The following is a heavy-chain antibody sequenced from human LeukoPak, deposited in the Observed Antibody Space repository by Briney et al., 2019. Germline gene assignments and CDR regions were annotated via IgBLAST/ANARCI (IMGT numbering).Heavy chain of an antibody. V-gene: IGHV4-39*07. Sequence: PSETLSLTCTVSGDSIDGSTGHWGWIRQPPGKGLEWIGSIFYRGSPYYNPSLNSRVTISIDRSKSQFSLELTSVTAADTAVYYCTRGGGYCNSISCYFDFWGRGTLVTVSS. CDR2: IFYRGSP. D-gene: IGHD2-2*01. CDR1: GDSIDGSTGH. CDR3: TRGGGYCNSISCYFDF. J-gene: IGHJ4*02.